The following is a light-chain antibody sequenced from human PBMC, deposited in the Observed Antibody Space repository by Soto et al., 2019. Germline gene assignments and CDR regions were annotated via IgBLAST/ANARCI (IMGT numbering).Light chain of an antibody. CDR2: GAS. J-gene: IGKJ1*01. CDR3: QKNGSPPRT. Sequence: EIVLTQSPGTLSLSPGERATLSCRASQSVSSSYLAWYQQKPGQAPRLLIYGASSRATGIPDRFSGSGSGKDFTLTISRLEPEDFAVYYCQKNGSPPRTFGQGTKVE. V-gene: IGKV3-20*01. CDR1: QSVSSSY.